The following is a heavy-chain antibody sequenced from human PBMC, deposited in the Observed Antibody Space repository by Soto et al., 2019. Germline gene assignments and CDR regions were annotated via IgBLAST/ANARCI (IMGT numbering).Heavy chain of an antibody. V-gene: IGHV3-21*01. CDR2: ISSSSSYI. CDR3: ARAPGARPHTYYFDY. D-gene: IGHD1-26*01. Sequence: GGSLRLSCAASGFTFSSYSMNWVRQAPGKGLEWVSSISSSSSYIYYADSVKGRFTISRDNAKNSLYLQMNSLRAEDTAVYYCARAPGARPHTYYFDYWGQGTLVTVSS. CDR1: GFTFSSYS. J-gene: IGHJ4*02.